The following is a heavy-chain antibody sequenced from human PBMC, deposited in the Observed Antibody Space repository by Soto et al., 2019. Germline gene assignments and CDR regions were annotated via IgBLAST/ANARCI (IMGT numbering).Heavy chain of an antibody. V-gene: IGHV1-69*02. Sequence: QVQLVQCGAEVKKPESSVKVSCKASGGTFSSYTISWVRQAPGQGLEWMGRIIPILGIANYAQKFQGRVTITADKSTSTAYMELSSLRSEDTAVYYCARTSSSDVNAFDIWGQGTMVTVSS. D-gene: IGHD6-6*01. CDR3: ARTSSSDVNAFDI. CDR1: GGTFSSYT. J-gene: IGHJ3*02. CDR2: IIPILGIA.